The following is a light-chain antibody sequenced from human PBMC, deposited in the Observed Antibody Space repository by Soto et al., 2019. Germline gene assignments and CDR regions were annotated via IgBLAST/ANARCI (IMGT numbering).Light chain of an antibody. Sequence: QSVLTQPASVSGSPGQSSTISCTGSSSDVGGTKYVSWYQQHPGKAPKLMIYEVSNRPSGVSTRFSGSKSGNTASLTISGLQAEDEGDYYCSSRSISGTLVFGGGTKVTVL. V-gene: IGLV2-14*01. CDR1: SSDVGGTKY. J-gene: IGLJ2*01. CDR3: SSRSISGTLV. CDR2: EVS.